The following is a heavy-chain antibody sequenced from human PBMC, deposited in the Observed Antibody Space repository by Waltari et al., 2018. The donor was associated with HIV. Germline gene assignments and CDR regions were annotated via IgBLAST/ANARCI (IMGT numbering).Heavy chain of an antibody. V-gene: IGHV3-30*03. J-gene: IGHJ6*02. Sequence: QVQLVESGGGVVQPGRSLRLSCAASGFTFSSYGMHWVRQAPGKGLVWVAVIPFDGSTNYSSDSVKGPFTISRDNSKNTLYLQMNSLRPEDTAVYYCARPQERGFGSGYSSAGDVWGQGTTVTVSS. CDR3: ARPQERGFGSGYSSAGDV. CDR2: IPFDGSTN. CDR1: GFTFSSYG. D-gene: IGHD3-3*01.